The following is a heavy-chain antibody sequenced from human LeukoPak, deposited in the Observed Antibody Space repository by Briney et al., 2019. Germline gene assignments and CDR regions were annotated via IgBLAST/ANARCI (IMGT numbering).Heavy chain of an antibody. Sequence: GASVKVSCKASGYTFTGYYMHWVRQAPGQGLEWMGWITPNSGGTNYAQKFQGRVTMTRDTSISTAYMELSRLRSDDTAVYYCAREGAARRKGFDYWGQGTLVTVSS. D-gene: IGHD6-6*01. CDR3: AREGAARRKGFDY. CDR2: ITPNSGGT. V-gene: IGHV1-2*02. CDR1: GYTFTGYY. J-gene: IGHJ4*02.